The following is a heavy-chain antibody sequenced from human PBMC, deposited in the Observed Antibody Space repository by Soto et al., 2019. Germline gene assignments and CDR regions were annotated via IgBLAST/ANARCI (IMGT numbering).Heavy chain of an antibody. CDR1: GFTLTSAD. CDR2: IVGGSGST. J-gene: IGHJ4*02. Sequence: QMQLMQSGPEVKKPGTSVKVSCKASGFTLTSADVLWVRQTRGQRLEWIGWIVGGSGSTNYAQQFQGRLAITRDMSTSTVYMELSSLRSEDTAVYYCAADWSNRPFDFWGQGTLVTVSS. D-gene: IGHD3-3*01. CDR3: AADWSNRPFDF. V-gene: IGHV1-58*01.